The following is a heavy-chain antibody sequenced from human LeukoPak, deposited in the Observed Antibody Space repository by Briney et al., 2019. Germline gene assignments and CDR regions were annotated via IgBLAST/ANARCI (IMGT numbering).Heavy chain of an antibody. CDR1: GFTFSTYTM. J-gene: IGHJ5*02. Sequence: GSLRLSCAASGFTFSTYTMNWVRQAPGKGLEWIGEIYHSGSTNYNPSLKSRVSISVEKSKNQFSLRLSSVTAADTAVYYCAREMSVSDNFFDPWGQGTLVTVSS. V-gene: IGHV4-4*02. CDR2: IYHSGST. D-gene: IGHD5/OR15-5a*01. CDR3: AREMSVSDNFFDP.